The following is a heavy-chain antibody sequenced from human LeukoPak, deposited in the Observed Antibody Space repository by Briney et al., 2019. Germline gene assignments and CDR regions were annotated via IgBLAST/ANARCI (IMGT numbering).Heavy chain of an antibody. CDR3: ARGDYDFWSGYCDY. J-gene: IGHJ4*02. CDR1: GFTFSSYS. Sequence: GGSLRLSCAASGFTFSSYSMNWVRQAPGKGLEWVSSISSSSSYIHYADSVKGRFTISRDNAKNSLYLQMNSLRAEDTAVYYCARGDYDFWSGYCDYWGQGALVTVSS. V-gene: IGHV3-21*01. CDR2: ISSSSSYI. D-gene: IGHD3-3*01.